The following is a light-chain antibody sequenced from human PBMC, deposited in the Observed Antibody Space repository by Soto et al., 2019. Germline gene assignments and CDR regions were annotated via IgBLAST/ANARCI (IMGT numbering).Light chain of an antibody. Sequence: QMTQSPSSVSASVGDSVTITCRASQLISSWLAWYQVKPGKAPKLLIYGASNRESGVPSRFSGSESGTLFTLTINSLQPEDFATYYCQQASSFPLTFGGGTEVEV. CDR3: QQASSFPLT. CDR1: QLISSW. CDR2: GAS. V-gene: IGKV1-12*01. J-gene: IGKJ4*01.